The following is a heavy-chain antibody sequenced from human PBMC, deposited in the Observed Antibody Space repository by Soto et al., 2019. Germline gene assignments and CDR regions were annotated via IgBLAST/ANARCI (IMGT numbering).Heavy chain of an antibody. CDR1: GNSISGTSSF. V-gene: IGHV4-39*07. CDR3: TKRVRSTGLLDY. D-gene: IGHD4-4*01. CDR2: VYYTGST. Sequence: SETLSLTCTVSGNSISGTSSFWAWIRQPPGKNLEWIGSVYYTGSTYYNSSLKSRVSISIDTSKNQFSLSLNTVTTAYKAVYYCTKRVRSTGLLDYWGQGALVTVSS. J-gene: IGHJ4*02.